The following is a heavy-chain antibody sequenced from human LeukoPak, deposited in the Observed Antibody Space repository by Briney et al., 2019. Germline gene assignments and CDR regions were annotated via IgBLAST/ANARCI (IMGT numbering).Heavy chain of an antibody. D-gene: IGHD3-10*01. J-gene: IGHJ4*02. V-gene: IGHV4-34*01. CDR2: INHSGST. CDR1: GGSFSGYY. CDR3: ARGQTYYYGSGSYYLVD. Sequence: PSETLSLTCAVYGGSFSGYYWSWIRQPPGKGLEWIGEINHSGSTNYNPSLKSRVTISVDTSKNQFSLKLSSVTAADTAVYYCARGQTYYYGSGSYYLVDWGQGTLVTVSS.